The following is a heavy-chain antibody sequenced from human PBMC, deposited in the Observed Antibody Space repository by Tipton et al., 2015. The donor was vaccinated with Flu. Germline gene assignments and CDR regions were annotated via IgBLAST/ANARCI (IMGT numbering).Heavy chain of an antibody. CDR2: MHYKGST. D-gene: IGHD2-2*01. CDR3: ARHSYCSSTRCYVDF. Sequence: TLSLTCTVSGGSINSGLYYWGWIRQPPGKGLEWIASMHYKGSTDQNPSLERRLTISIDTPNNQLSLKLRSVTAADTAFYYCARHSYCSSTRCYVDFWGQGTLVTVSS. J-gene: IGHJ4*02. CDR1: GGSINSGLYY. V-gene: IGHV4-39*01.